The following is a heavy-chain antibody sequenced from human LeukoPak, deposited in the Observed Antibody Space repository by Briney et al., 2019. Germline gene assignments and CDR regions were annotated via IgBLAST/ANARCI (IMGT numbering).Heavy chain of an antibody. J-gene: IGHJ4*02. D-gene: IGHD3-9*01. CDR2: IYHSGSP. V-gene: IGHV4-30-2*01. CDR3: ARDSIAGYSLSW. CDR1: GGSISSGGYS. Sequence: PSQTLSLTCAVSGGSISSGGYSWSWIRQPPGKGLEWIGYIYHSGSPNYNPSLKGRLTISVDTAKNQFSLKLSSVTAADTAVYYCARDSIAGYSLSWWGQGTLVTVSS.